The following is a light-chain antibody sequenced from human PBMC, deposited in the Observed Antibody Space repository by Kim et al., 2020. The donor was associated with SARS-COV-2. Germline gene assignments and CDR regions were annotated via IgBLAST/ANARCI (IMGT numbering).Light chain of an antibody. CDR2: DVS. CDR1: SSDVVGDNY. J-gene: IGLJ3*02. Sequence: GQSIAISCTGTSSDVVGDNYVSWYQQHPGKAPKLMIYDVSNQPSGVSNRFSGSKSGNTASLTISGLQAEDEADYYCSSYTSSSTRVFGGGTQLTVL. V-gene: IGLV2-14*03. CDR3: SSYTSSSTRV.